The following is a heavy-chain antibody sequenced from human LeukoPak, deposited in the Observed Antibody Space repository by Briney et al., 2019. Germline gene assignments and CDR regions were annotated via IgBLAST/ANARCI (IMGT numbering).Heavy chain of an antibody. CDR3: ANRAMAYYMDV. CDR2: IRSDGNNK. D-gene: IGHD5-18*01. Sequence: GGSLRLSCAASGFTFSSYGMHWVRQAPGKGLEWVAFIRSDGNNKYYADSVKGRFTISRANSNNTLYLQMNSLRAEDTAMYYCANRAMAYYMDVWGKGTTVTISS. CDR1: GFTFSSYG. J-gene: IGHJ6*03. V-gene: IGHV3-30*02.